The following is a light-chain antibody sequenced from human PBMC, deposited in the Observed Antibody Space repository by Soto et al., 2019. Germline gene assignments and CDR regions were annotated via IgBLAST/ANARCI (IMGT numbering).Light chain of an antibody. Sequence: QSVLTQPPSVSAATGQKVTISCSGSSSNIGNNYVSWYQHLPGTAPKFLIYDNDKRPSGIPDRFSGSKSGTSATLGITGLQTGDEADYYCGTWDSSLSAVVFGGGTKLTVL. V-gene: IGLV1-51*01. CDR3: GTWDSSLSAVV. CDR1: SSNIGNNY. CDR2: DND. J-gene: IGLJ2*01.